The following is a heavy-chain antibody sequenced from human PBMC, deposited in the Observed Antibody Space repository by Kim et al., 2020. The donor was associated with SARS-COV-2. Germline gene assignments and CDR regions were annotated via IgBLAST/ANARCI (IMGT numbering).Heavy chain of an antibody. CDR1: VYTFTGYY. D-gene: IGHD3-22*01. CDR3: ARSYYYDSSGYYGRVTDYYGMDV. J-gene: IGHJ6*02. Sequence: ASVKVSCKASVYTFTGYYMHWVRQAPGQGLEWMGRINPNSGGTNYAQKFQGRVTMTRDTSISTAYMELSRLRSDDTAVYYCARSYYYDSSGYYGRVTDYYGMDVWGQGTTVTVSS. V-gene: IGHV1-2*06. CDR2: INPNSGGT.